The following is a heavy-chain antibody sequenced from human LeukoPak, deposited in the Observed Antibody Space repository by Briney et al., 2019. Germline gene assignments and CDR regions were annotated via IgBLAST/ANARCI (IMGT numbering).Heavy chain of an antibody. J-gene: IGHJ4*02. CDR1: GGSISRGGYY. Sequence: SETLSLTCTVSGGSISRGGYYWRWIRQHPGKGLEWIGYIYYSGSTYYNPSLKSRVTISVDTSKNQFSLKLSSVTAADTAVYYCARSDEQQLYNDYWGQGTLVTVSS. CDR2: IYYSGST. V-gene: IGHV4-31*03. D-gene: IGHD6-13*01. CDR3: ARSDEQQLYNDY.